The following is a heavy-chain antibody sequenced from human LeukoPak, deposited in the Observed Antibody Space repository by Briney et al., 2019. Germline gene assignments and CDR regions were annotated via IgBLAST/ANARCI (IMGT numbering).Heavy chain of an antibody. CDR2: IRQDGSVN. V-gene: IGHV3-7*04. CDR1: GFIFSSYW. J-gene: IGHJ4*02. Sequence: GGSLRLSCEASGFIFSSYWMSWVRQAPGKGLEWVATIRQDGSVNHCVDSVKGRFTVSRDNAWNSLYLQMDSLRVEDTAVYYCARGCGSAGCPYFFDNWGQGTLVTVSS. D-gene: IGHD2-2*01. CDR3: ARGCGSAGCPYFFDN.